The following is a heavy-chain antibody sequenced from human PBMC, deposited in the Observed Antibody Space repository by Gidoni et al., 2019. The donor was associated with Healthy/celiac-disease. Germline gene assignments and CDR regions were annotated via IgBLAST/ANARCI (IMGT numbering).Heavy chain of an antibody. CDR1: GFTFSSYA. V-gene: IGHV3-23*01. J-gene: IGHJ4*02. D-gene: IGHD6-19*01. Sequence: EVQLLESGGGLVQPGGSLRLSCAASGFTFSSYAMSWVRQAPGKGLEWVSAISGSGGSTYYADSVKGRLTISRDNSKNTLYLQMNSLRAEDTAVYYCAKIRVAVAGRVGQYDYWGQGTLVTVSS. CDR3: AKIRVAVAGRVGQYDY. CDR2: ISGSGGST.